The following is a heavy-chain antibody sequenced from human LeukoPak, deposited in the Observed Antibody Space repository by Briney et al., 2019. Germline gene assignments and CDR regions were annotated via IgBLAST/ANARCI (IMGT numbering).Heavy chain of an antibody. CDR3: ARSDVLYASQGEARYFNH. V-gene: IGHV1-2*02. D-gene: IGHD3-16*01. CDR1: GYTFTAYY. J-gene: IGHJ4*02. CDR2: VSPNNGGT. Sequence: GASVKVSCKASGYTFTAYYIHWVRQAPGQRLEWMGWVSPNNGGTNYAQKLQGRVTMTRDTSISTLYMDLNSLRSDDTAVYYCARSDVLYASQGEARYFNHWGQGTLVTVSS.